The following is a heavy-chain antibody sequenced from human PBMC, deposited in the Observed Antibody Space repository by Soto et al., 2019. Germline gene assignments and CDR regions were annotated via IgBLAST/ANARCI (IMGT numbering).Heavy chain of an antibody. J-gene: IGHJ4*01. CDR2: VYHSGST. D-gene: IGHD4-17*01. Sequence: SETLSLTCAVSGGSISSSNWWSWVRQPPGKGLEWIGEVYHSGSTNYNPSLKSRVTISVDKSKNQVSLNLRSVTAADTAVYYCARVSTVTKLDYWGHGMLVTVSS. CDR1: GGSISSSNW. V-gene: IGHV4-4*02. CDR3: ARVSTVTKLDY.